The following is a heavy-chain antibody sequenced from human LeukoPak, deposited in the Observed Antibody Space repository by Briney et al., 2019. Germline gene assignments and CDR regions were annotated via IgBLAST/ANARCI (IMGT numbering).Heavy chain of an antibody. J-gene: IGHJ4*02. CDR3: ARDLKWELPFDY. V-gene: IGHV3-21*01. Sequence: PGGSLRLSCAASGFTFSTYSMNWVRQAPGKGLEWVSSISSSGNYIFYADSVRGRFTISRDNAKNSLYLQMNSLRAEDAAVYFCARDLKWELPFDYWGQGTLVTVSS. CDR1: GFTFSTYS. CDR2: ISSSGNYI. D-gene: IGHD1-26*01.